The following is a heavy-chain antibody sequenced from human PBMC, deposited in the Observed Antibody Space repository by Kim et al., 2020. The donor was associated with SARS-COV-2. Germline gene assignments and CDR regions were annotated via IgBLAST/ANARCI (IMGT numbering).Heavy chain of an antibody. CDR2: ISKNGDTT. CDR3: VRGKDGGRDH. V-gene: IGHV3-64D*06. CDR1: GFSFSIYA. D-gene: IGHD3-16*01. J-gene: IGHJ4*02. Sequence: GGSLRLSCSASGFSFSIYAMHWVRQAPGKGLEYISAISKNGDTTYYADSVKGRFTISRDDPKNTLYLQMRSLKPEDTATYYCVRGKDGGRDHWAQGTLGT.